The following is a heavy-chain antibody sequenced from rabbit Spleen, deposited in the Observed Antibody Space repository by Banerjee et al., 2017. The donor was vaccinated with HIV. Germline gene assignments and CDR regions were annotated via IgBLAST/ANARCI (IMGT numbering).Heavy chain of an antibody. CDR2: IDPIFSTT. D-gene: IGHD7-1*01. V-gene: IGHV1S8*01. CDR1: GFDLSNYG. CDR3: VRDYRFYFNL. J-gene: IGHJ4*01. Sequence: QEQLVESGGGLVQPGGSLTLSCKVSGFDLSNYGVSWVRQAPGKGLEWIGYIDPIFSTTHYASWVNGRFTISSHNAQNTLYLQLNSLTAADTATYFCVRDYRFYFNLWGPGTLVTVS.